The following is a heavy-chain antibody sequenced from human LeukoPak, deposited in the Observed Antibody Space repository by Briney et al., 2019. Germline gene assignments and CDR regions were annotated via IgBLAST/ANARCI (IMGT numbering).Heavy chain of an antibody. CDR2: INPNSGGT. Sequence: ASVKVSCKASGYTFTSYDINWVRQAPGQGLEWMGWINPNSGGTNYAQKFQGRVTMTRDTSISTAYMELSRLRSDDTAVYYCVRVKYDFWSGYSLFDPWGQGTLVTVSS. CDR3: VRVKYDFWSGYSLFDP. J-gene: IGHJ5*02. D-gene: IGHD3-3*01. V-gene: IGHV1-2*02. CDR1: GYTFTSYD.